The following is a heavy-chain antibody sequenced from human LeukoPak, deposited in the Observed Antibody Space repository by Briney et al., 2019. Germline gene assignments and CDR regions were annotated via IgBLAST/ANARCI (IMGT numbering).Heavy chain of an antibody. CDR2: IIPIFGTA. J-gene: IGHJ4*02. Sequence: SVKVSCKASGGTFSSYAISWVRQAPGQGLEWMGRIIPIFGTANYAQKFQGRVTITTDESTSTAYMKLSSLRSEDTAVYYCAREDHETYYYDSSGYWWYYWGQGTLVTVSS. CDR3: AREDHETYYYDSSGYWWYY. V-gene: IGHV1-69*05. CDR1: GGTFSSYA. D-gene: IGHD3-22*01.